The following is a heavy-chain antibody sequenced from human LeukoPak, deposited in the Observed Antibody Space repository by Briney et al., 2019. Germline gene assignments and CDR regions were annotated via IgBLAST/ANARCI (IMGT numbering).Heavy chain of an antibody. V-gene: IGHV3-21*01. D-gene: IGHD3-10*01. J-gene: IGHJ4*02. CDR2: ISSSSSYI. Sequence: GGSQRLSCAASGFTFSNYSMNWVRQAPGKGLEWVSSISSSSSYIYYADSVKGRFTISRDNAKNTLYLQMNSLRAEDTAVYYCARDGFGELPITPYFDYWGQGTLVTVSS. CDR1: GFTFSNYS. CDR3: ARDGFGELPITPYFDY.